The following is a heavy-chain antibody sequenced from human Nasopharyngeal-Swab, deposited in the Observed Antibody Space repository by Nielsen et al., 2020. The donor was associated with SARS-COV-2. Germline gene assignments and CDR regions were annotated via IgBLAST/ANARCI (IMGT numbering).Heavy chain of an antibody. CDR2: IYYSGST. Sequence: WGSLRLSCTVSGGSISSYYWSWIRQPPGQGLEWIGYIYYSGSTNYNPSLKSRVTISVDTSKNQFSLKLSSVTAADTAVYYCARAGYCSGGSCYSNDAFDIWGQGTMVTVSS. CDR1: GGSISSYY. V-gene: IGHV4-59*08. CDR3: ARAGYCSGGSCYSNDAFDI. J-gene: IGHJ3*02. D-gene: IGHD2-15*01.